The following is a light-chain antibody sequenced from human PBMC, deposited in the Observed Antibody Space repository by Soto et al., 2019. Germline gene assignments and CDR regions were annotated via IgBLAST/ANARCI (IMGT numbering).Light chain of an antibody. CDR3: QEYNNWHPIT. J-gene: IGKJ4*01. Sequence: EIVMTQSPATLSVSPGERATLSCRASQSISSKLAWYQQKPGQAPRLLIYGASTRATGIPVRFSGSGSGTEFTLTITSLQSEDFAVYYCQEYNNWHPITCGGGTKVELK. CDR2: GAS. CDR1: QSISSK. V-gene: IGKV3-15*01.